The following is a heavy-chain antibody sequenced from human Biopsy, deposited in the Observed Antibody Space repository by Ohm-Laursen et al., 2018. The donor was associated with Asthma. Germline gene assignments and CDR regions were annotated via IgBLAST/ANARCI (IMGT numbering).Heavy chain of an antibody. J-gene: IGHJ1*01. Sequence: SLRLSCSASGFTFSSNAMHWVRQAPGKGLEWVTVISYDGNNKYYADSVKGRFTISRDNAKNSLYLQMNSLRAEDTAVYYCARTFHFWSPYHAEHYQLWGQGTLVTVSS. CDR2: ISYDGNNK. D-gene: IGHD3-3*02. CDR1: GFTFSSNA. V-gene: IGHV3-30-3*01. CDR3: ARTFHFWSPYHAEHYQL.